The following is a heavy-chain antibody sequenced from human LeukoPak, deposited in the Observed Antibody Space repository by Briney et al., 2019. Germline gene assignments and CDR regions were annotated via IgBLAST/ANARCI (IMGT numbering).Heavy chain of an antibody. CDR3: ARDHEGSFDY. V-gene: IGHV3-53*01. Sequence: GGSLRLSCAVSGFTVSSNYMSWVRPAPGKGLEWVSVIYSGGSTYYADSVKGRFTISRDNSKNTLYLQMNSLRAEDTAVYYCARDHEGSFDYWGQGTLVTVSS. CDR2: IYSGGST. J-gene: IGHJ4*02. CDR1: GFTVSSNY.